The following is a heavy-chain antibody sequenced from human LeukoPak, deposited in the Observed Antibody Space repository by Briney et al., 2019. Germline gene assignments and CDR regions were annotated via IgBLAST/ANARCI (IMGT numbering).Heavy chain of an antibody. D-gene: IGHD6-13*01. J-gene: IGHJ6*03. V-gene: IGHV1-2*02. CDR1: GYTFTGYY. CDR2: INPNSGGT. Sequence: GASVKVSCKASGYTFTGYYMHWVRQAPGQGLEWMGWINPNSGGTNYAQKFQGRVTMTRDTSISTAYMELSRLRSDDTAVYYCAGTSSWPKGYYMDVWGKGTTVTVSS. CDR3: AGTSSWPKGYYMDV.